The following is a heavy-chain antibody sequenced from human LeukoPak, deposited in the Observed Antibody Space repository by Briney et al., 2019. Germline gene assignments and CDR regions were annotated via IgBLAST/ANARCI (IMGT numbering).Heavy chain of an antibody. Sequence: QPGGFLRLSCAASGFTFSSYAMSWVRQAPGKGLEWVSAISGSGGSTYYADSVKGRFTISRDNSKNTLYLQMNSLRAEDTAVYYCAKGVDYYYYYMDVWGKGTTVTVSS. CDR2: ISGSGGST. J-gene: IGHJ6*03. CDR1: GFTFSSYA. V-gene: IGHV3-23*01. CDR3: AKGVDYYYYYMDV.